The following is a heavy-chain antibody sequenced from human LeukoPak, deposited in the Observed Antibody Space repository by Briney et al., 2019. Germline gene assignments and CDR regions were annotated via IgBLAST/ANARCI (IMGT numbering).Heavy chain of an antibody. CDR1: GFTFSGSA. D-gene: IGHD3-22*01. CDR2: IRGKANSYAT. Sequence: GGSLRLSCAASGFTFSGSAMHWVRQASGKGLEWVGRIRGKANSYATAFAASVKGRFTMSRDDSENTAYLQMNSLKAEDTAVYYCARDYYDSSGSYWGQGTLVTVSS. CDR3: ARDYYDSSGSY. V-gene: IGHV3-73*01. J-gene: IGHJ4*02.